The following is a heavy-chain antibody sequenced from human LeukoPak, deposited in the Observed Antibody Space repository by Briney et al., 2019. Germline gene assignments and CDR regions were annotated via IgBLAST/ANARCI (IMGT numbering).Heavy chain of an antibody. J-gene: IGHJ4*02. Sequence: ASVKVSCKASGYIFTSYPIHWVRQAPGQRLEWMGWINTGNGNTKYSQKFEGRVTVTRDTSATAAYMELSSLRSEDTAVYYCARDRAMADYWGLGTLVTVSS. CDR1: GYIFTSYP. CDR3: ARDRAMADY. CDR2: INTGNGNT. D-gene: IGHD5-18*01. V-gene: IGHV1-3*04.